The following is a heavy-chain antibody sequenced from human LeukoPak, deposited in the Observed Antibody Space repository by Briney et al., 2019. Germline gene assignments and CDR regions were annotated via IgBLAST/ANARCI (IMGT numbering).Heavy chain of an antibody. J-gene: IGHJ4*02. CDR3: ARDRDSSGWFDY. D-gene: IGHD6-19*01. V-gene: IGHV3-30*04. CDR1: GFTFSSYA. CDR2: ISYDGSNK. Sequence: GGSLRLSCAASGFTFSSYAMHWVRQAPGRGLEWVAVISYDGSNKYYADSVKGRFTISRDNSKNTLYLQMNSLRAEDTAVYYCARDRDSSGWFDYWGQGTLVTVSS.